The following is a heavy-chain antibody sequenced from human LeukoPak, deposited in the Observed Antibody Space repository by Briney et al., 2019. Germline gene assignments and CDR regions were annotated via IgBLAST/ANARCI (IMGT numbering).Heavy chain of an antibody. CDR3: AALREYFDL. V-gene: IGHV3-53*01. D-gene: IGHD5-24*01. J-gene: IGHJ2*01. CDR1: GFTVSSNY. Sequence: PGGSLRLFCAASGFTVSSNYMSWVRQAPGKGLEWVSAIYSGGSTYYADSVKGRFAISRDESKNTLYLQMNSLRAEDTAVYYCAALREYFDLWGRGTLVTVSS. CDR2: IYSGGST.